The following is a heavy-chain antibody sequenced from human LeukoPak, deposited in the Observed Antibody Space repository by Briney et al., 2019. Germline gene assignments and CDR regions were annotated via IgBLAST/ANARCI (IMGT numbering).Heavy chain of an antibody. V-gene: IGHV3-30*12. CDR3: ASPPGPSAGTRRYYYMDV. D-gene: IGHD6-19*01. Sequence: PGGSLRLSCAASGLSFSSYGMHWVRQAPGKGLEWVAFIQYDGSNKFYADSVKGRFTISRDNSKNTLYLQMNSLRAEDTAVYYCASPPGPSAGTRRYYYMDVWGKGTTVTVSS. CDR2: IQYDGSNK. J-gene: IGHJ6*03. CDR1: GLSFSSYG.